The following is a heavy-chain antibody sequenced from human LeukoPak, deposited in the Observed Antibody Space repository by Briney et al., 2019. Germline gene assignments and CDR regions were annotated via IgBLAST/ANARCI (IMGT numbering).Heavy chain of an antibody. CDR1: GFTFNYYA. CDR2: ISSNSDYI. D-gene: IGHD6-13*01. V-gene: IGHV3-21*01. J-gene: IGHJ4*02. Sequence: GGSLRLSCAASGFTFNYYAMNWVRQAPGKGLEWVPSISSNSDYIYYADSLKGRFTISRDNARNSLYLQMNSLRAEDTAVYYCARVPYSSWFYFDFWGQGTLVTVSS. CDR3: ARVPYSSWFYFDF.